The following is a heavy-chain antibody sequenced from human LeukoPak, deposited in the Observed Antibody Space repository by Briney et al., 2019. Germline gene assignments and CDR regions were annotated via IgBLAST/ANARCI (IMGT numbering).Heavy chain of an antibody. J-gene: IGHJ4*02. CDR2: INHSGST. CDR1: GGSFSGYY. V-gene: IGHV4-34*01. D-gene: IGHD2-2*01. CDR3: ASPSGYCSSTSCRSFDY. Sequence: PSETLSLTCAVYGGSFSGYYWSWIRQPPGKGLEWIGEINHSGSTNYNPSLKSRVTISVDTSKNQFSLKLSSVTAADTAVYYCASPSGYCSSTSCRSFDYWGQGTLVTVSS.